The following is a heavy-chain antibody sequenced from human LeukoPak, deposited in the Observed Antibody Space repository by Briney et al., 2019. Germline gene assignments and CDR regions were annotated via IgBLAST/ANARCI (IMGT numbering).Heavy chain of an antibody. CDR2: IVVGSGNT. Sequence: SVKVSCKASGFTFTSSAVQWVRQARGQRLEWIGWIVVGSGNTNYAQKFQERVTITRDMSTSTAYMELSSLRSEDTAVYYCAASPDYYDSSGYSYYFDYWGQGTLVTVPS. CDR3: AASPDYYDSSGYSYYFDY. D-gene: IGHD3-22*01. J-gene: IGHJ4*02. CDR1: GFTFTSSA. V-gene: IGHV1-58*01.